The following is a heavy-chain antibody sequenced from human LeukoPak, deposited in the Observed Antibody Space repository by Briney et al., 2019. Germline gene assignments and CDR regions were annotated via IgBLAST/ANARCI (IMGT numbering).Heavy chain of an antibody. V-gene: IGHV1-2*06. CDR3: AGEDNSSGYRPFDI. CDR2: INPNNGGT. D-gene: IGHD3-22*01. J-gene: IGHJ3*02. CDR1: GYTFTDYN. Sequence: ASVKVSCKASGYTFTDYNIHWVRQAPGQGLEWMGRINPNNGGTNYAQKFQGRVTMTRDMSMSTAYMELSRLRSVDTAVYYCAGEDNSSGYRPFDIWGQGTMVTVPS.